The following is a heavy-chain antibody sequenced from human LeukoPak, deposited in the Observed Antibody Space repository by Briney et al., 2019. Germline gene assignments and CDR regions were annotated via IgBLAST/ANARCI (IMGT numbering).Heavy chain of an antibody. Sequence: GGSLRLSCAASGFTFSSYAMSWVRQAPGGGVEWVSAISGSGGSTYCADSVEARFTISRDNYKNTLYLQMNRLRAEDTAVYYSAKNPVPYYYDSSGYVDYWGQGTLVTVSS. D-gene: IGHD3-22*01. CDR2: ISGSGGST. CDR3: AKNPVPYYYDSSGYVDY. J-gene: IGHJ4*02. V-gene: IGHV3-23*01. CDR1: GFTFSSYA.